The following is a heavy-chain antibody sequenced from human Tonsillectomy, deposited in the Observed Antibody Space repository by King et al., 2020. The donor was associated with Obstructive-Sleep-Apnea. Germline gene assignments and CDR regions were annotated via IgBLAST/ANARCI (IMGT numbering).Heavy chain of an antibody. D-gene: IGHD4-23*01. V-gene: IGHV3-9*01. Sequence: VQLVESGGGLVQTGGSLRLSCEVSGFTLDLYAMHWVRQAPGKGLEWVSGFSLDTNRIDYADSVKGRFTVSRDKAKNSLYLQMNSLRPEDTALYYCGKDLTPGGMDVWGQGTTVTVSS. CDR1: GFTLDLYA. CDR3: GKDLTPGGMDV. CDR2: FSLDTNRI. J-gene: IGHJ6*02.